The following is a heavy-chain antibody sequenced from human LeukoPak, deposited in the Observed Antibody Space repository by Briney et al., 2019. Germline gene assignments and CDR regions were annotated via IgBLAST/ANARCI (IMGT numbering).Heavy chain of an antibody. J-gene: IGHJ4*02. CDR3: ARDRGYSYGPFDY. CDR2: TYHSGST. Sequence: PSQTLSLTCTVSGGSISSGDYYWSWIRQPPGKGLEWIGYTYHSGSTYYNPSLKSRVTISVDTSKNQFSLKLSSVTAADTAVYYCARDRGYSYGPFDYWGQGTLVTVSS. CDR1: GGSISSGDYY. V-gene: IGHV4-30-4*01. D-gene: IGHD5-18*01.